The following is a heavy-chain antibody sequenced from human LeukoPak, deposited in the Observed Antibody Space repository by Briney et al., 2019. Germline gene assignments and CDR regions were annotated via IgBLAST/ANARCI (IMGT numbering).Heavy chain of an antibody. CDR3: ARENINREWLAD. J-gene: IGHJ4*02. D-gene: IGHD6-19*01. V-gene: IGHV1-69*13. Sequence: APVTVSCKASGGTFSSYAISWVRQAPGQGLEWMGGIITIFGTANYAQKFQGRVTITADESTSTAYIELSSLRSEDTAVYYCARENINREWLADWGQGTLVTVSS. CDR1: GGTFSSYA. CDR2: IITIFGTA.